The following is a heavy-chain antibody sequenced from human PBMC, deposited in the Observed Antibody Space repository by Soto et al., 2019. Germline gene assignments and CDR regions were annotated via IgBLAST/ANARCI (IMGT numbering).Heavy chain of an antibody. V-gene: IGHV3-23*01. D-gene: IGHD6-19*01. Sequence: EVQLLESGGGLVQPGGSLRLSCAASGFTFSSYAMSWVRQAPGKGLEWGTAISGSGAITYYADSVKGRFTFSRDNSKTTLYLQMNSLRAEDTAVYYCAKTANGWFTAFDIWGQGTMVTVSS. CDR1: GFTFSSYA. CDR2: ISGSGAIT. J-gene: IGHJ3*02. CDR3: AKTANGWFTAFDI.